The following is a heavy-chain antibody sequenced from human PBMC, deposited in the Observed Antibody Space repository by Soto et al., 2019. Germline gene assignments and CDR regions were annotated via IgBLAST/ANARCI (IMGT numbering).Heavy chain of an antibody. J-gene: IGHJ6*02. D-gene: IGHD2-2*01. Sequence: AGGSLRLSCAASGFTFSSYWMHWVRQAPGKGLVWVSRINSDGSSTSYADSVKGRFTISRDNAKNTLYLQMNSLRAEDTAVYYCARDLPTVEMPNTKHFTILYYYYGMDLWGQGTTVTVSS. V-gene: IGHV3-74*01. CDR3: ARDLPTVEMPNTKHFTILYYYYGMDL. CDR1: GFTFSSYW. CDR2: INSDGSST.